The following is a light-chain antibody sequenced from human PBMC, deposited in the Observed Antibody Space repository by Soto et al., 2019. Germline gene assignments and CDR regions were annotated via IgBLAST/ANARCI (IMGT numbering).Light chain of an antibody. CDR3: QHYGSSPWT. Sequence: EIVLTQSAGTLSLSPGERATLSCRASQTVSGSYLAWFQQKPGQAPRLLIYDASTRAAGVPDRFSGSGSGTDFSLTINRLEPEDFAVYYCQHYGSSPWTFGQGTKVDLK. CDR1: QTVSGSY. V-gene: IGKV3-20*01. J-gene: IGKJ1*01. CDR2: DAS.